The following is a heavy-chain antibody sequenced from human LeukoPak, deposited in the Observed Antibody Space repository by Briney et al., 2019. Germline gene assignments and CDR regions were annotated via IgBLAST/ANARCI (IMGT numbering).Heavy chain of an antibody. D-gene: IGHD3-10*01. CDR2: ISSSGSSI. Sequence: GGSLRLSCAASGFTFSDYYMSWIRQAPGKGLEWVSYISSSGSSIYYADSVQGRFIISRVNAKNSLFLQMNSLRTEGTAVYYCARDACPNLVLFGKATFGNYWGQGTLVTVSS. J-gene: IGHJ4*02. CDR3: ARDACPNLVLFGKATFGNY. CDR1: GFTFSDYY. V-gene: IGHV3-11*01.